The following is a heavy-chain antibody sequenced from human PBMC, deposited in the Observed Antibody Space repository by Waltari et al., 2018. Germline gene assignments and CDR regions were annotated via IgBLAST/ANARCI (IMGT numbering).Heavy chain of an antibody. CDR3: ARANSARDSDAFDI. Sequence: QLQLQESGPGLVKPSETLSLTCTVSGGSISSSSYYWGWIRQPPGKGLEWIGSIYYSGSTYYNPSLKSRVTISVDTSKNQFSLKLSSVTAADTAVYYCARANSARDSDAFDIWGQGTMVIVSS. CDR1: GGSISSSSYY. J-gene: IGHJ3*02. CDR2: IYYSGST. D-gene: IGHD5-18*01. V-gene: IGHV4-39*07.